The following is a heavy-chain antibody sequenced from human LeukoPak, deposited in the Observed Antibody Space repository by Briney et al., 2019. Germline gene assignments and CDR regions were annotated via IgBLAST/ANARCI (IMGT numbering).Heavy chain of an antibody. CDR3: ARRLTYYDSSGYYDY. CDR1: GGSISSYY. J-gene: IGHJ4*02. CDR2: IYTSGST. Sequence: SETLSLTCTVSGGSISSYYWSWIRQPAGKGLGWIGRIYTSGSTNYNPSLKSRVTMSVDTSKNQFSLKLSSVTAADTAVYYCARRLTYYDSSGYYDYWGQGTLVTVSS. V-gene: IGHV4-4*07. D-gene: IGHD3-22*01.